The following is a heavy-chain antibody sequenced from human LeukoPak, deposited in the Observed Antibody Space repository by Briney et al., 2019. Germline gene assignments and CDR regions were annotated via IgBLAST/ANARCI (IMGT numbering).Heavy chain of an antibody. CDR1: GFTFSSYS. CDR2: ISSDSTNI. J-gene: IGHJ4*02. Sequence: GGSLRLSCAASGFTFSSYSMNWVRQAPGEGLEWVASISSDSTNIYYTDSVKGRFTISRDNDKNSLYLQMNSLILEDTAVYYCARDGSGSGDYWGQGTLVTVSS. D-gene: IGHD2-15*01. CDR3: ARDGSGSGDY. V-gene: IGHV3-21*01.